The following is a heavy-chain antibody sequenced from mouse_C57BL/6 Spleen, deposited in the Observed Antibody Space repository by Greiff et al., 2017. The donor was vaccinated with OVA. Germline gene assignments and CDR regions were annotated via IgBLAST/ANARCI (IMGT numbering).Heavy chain of an antibody. CDR2: INPGSGGT. CDR1: GYAFTNYL. V-gene: IGHV1-54*01. CDR3: ARMDDGYYGAMDY. Sequence: QVQLKESGAELVRPGTSVKVSCKASGYAFTNYLIEWVKQRPGQGLEWIGVINPGSGGTNYNEKVKGKATLTADKSSSTAYMQLSSLTSEDSAVYFCARMDDGYYGAMDYWGQGTSVTVSS. J-gene: IGHJ4*01. D-gene: IGHD2-3*01.